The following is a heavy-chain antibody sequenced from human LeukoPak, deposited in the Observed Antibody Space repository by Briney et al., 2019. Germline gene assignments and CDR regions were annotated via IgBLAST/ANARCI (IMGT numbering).Heavy chain of an antibody. D-gene: IGHD2-2*01. V-gene: IGHV3-23*01. J-gene: IGHJ4*02. CDR3: AKDRCSGTSCHFDC. CDR2: ISGSGGST. CDR1: GFTFSSYA. Sequence: GGTLRLSCAASGFTFSSYAMNWVRQAPGKGLEWVSVISGSGGSTYYADSVKGRFTISRDNSKNTLYLQMNSLRVEDTAVYYCAKDRCSGTSCHFDCRGQGTLVTVSS.